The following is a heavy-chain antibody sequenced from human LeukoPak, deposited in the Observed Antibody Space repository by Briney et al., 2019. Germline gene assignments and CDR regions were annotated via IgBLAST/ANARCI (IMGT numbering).Heavy chain of an antibody. V-gene: IGHV1-18*01. CDR3: ARGLNYGDYSLRYFDL. Sequence: GASVKVSCKASGYTXTSYGISWVRQAPGQGLELMGWISAYNGNTNYAQKLQGRVTMTTDTSTSTAYMELRSLRSDDTAVYYCARGLNYGDYSLRYFDLWGRGTLVTVSS. J-gene: IGHJ2*01. D-gene: IGHD4-17*01. CDR1: GYTXTSYG. CDR2: ISAYNGNT.